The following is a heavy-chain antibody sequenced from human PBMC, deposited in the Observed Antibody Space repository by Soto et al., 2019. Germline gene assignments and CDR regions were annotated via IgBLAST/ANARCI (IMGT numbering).Heavy chain of an antibody. CDR2: ITSGSSTI. V-gene: IGHV3-48*01. J-gene: IGHJ6*02. CDR1: GFTFSTYN. CDR3: ARDGQGGYYPQYHFYGMDV. Sequence: GGSLRLSCAASGFTFSTYNMNWGRQAPGKGLEWVSYITSGSSTIYSADSVKGRFTISRDNAKNSLYLQMNSLRAEDTAVYYCARDGQGGYYPQYHFYGMDVWGQGTKVTVSS. D-gene: IGHD3-3*01.